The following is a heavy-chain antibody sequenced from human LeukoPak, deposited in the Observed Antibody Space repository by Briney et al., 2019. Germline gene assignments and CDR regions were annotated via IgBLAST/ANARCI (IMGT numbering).Heavy chain of an antibody. CDR2: ISAYNGNT. CDR3: ARADYVWGSYRSRSDAFDI. D-gene: IGHD3-16*02. Sequence: GASVKVSCKASGYTLTSYGISWVRQAPGQGLEWMGWISAYNGNTNYAQKLQGRVTMTTDTSTSTAYTELRSLRSDDTAVYYCARADYVWGSYRSRSDAFDIWGQGTMVTVSS. V-gene: IGHV1-18*01. CDR1: GYTLTSYG. J-gene: IGHJ3*02.